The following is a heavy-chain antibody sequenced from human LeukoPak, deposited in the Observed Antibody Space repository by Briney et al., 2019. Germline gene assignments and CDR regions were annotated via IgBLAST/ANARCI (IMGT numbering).Heavy chain of an antibody. CDR2: ISGSGGST. V-gene: IGHV3-23*01. D-gene: IGHD6-19*01. Sequence: GGSLRLSCAASGFTFSSYAMSWVRQAPGKGLEWVSAISGSGGSTYYADSVMGRFTISRDNSKNTLYLQMNSLRAEDTAVYYCAKVLAVAGTYYFDYWGQGTLVTVSS. CDR1: GFTFSSYA. CDR3: AKVLAVAGTYYFDY. J-gene: IGHJ4*02.